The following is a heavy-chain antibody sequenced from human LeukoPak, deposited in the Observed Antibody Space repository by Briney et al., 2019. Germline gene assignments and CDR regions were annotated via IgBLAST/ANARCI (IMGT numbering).Heavy chain of an antibody. V-gene: IGHV3-48*03. CDR1: GFTFRSSE. Sequence: PGGSLRLPCAASGFTFRSSEMNWVRQAPGKGLEWVSYIGNSGNTTYADSVKDRFTISRDNAKDSVYLQMNSLRAEDTAIYYCAREGSVPSGWSFFDYWGRGALVTVSS. J-gene: IGHJ4*02. CDR2: IGNSGNTT. D-gene: IGHD2-15*01. CDR3: AREGSVPSGWSFFDY.